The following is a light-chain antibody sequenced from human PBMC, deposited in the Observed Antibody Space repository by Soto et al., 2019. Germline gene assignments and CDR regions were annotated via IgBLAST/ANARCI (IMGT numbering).Light chain of an antibody. CDR2: EES. J-gene: IGKJ1*01. CDR3: QQYNSYST. Sequence: DIHLTQSPSFLSASVGDRVTITCRPSQAVPNNMAWYQQKPGKPPKLLIYEESTLHSGVPSRFSGRKSGTQFTLTIDSLQPEDFASYYCQQYNSYSTFGQGTKVDIK. V-gene: IGKV1-9*01. CDR1: QAVPNN.